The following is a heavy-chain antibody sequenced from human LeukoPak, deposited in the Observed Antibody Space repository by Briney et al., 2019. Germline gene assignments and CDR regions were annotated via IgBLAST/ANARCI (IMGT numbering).Heavy chain of an antibody. CDR3: ARGSEYFDWIVYAFDI. J-gene: IGHJ3*02. Sequence: PSETLSLTCTVSGGSISSGDYYWSWIRQPPGKGLEWIGYIYYSGSTYYNPSLKSRVTISVDTSKNQFSLKLSSVTAADTAVYYCARGSEYFDWIVYAFDIWGQGTMVTVSS. V-gene: IGHV4-30-4*08. CDR2: IYYSGST. D-gene: IGHD3-9*01. CDR1: GGSISSGDYY.